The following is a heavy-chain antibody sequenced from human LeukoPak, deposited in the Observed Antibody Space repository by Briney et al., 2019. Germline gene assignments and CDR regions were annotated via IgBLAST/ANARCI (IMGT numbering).Heavy chain of an antibody. CDR3: ARQSSGGYGLGY. Sequence: GASVKVSCKASGGTFSSYAISWVRQAPGQGLEWMGGIIPIFGTANYAQKFQGRVTITADESTSTAYMELSSLRSEDTAVYYCARQSSGGYGLGYWGQGTLVTVSS. D-gene: IGHD5-12*01. J-gene: IGHJ4*02. CDR2: IIPIFGTA. V-gene: IGHV1-69*13. CDR1: GGTFSSYA.